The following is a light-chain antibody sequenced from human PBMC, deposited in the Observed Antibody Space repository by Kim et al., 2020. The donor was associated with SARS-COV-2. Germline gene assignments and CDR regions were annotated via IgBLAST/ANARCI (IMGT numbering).Light chain of an antibody. V-gene: IGLV3-21*04. CDR1: NMGSKS. Sequence: PGETARITYEENNMGSKSVHWYQQKQGQAPVLVIYYDSDRPSGIPERFSGSNSGNTATLTISRVEAGDEADYYCQVWDSSSDPSYVFGTGTKVTVL. CDR2: YDS. CDR3: QVWDSSSDPSYV. J-gene: IGLJ1*01.